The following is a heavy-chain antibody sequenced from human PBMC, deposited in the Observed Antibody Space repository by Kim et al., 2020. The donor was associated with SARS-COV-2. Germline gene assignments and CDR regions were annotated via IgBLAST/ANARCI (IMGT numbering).Heavy chain of an antibody. CDR2: IYYSGST. D-gene: IGHD1-26*01. Sequence: SETLSLTCTVSGGSISSGDYYWSWIRQPPGKGLEWIGYIYYSGSTYYNPSLKSRVTISVDTSKNQFSLKLSSVTAADTAVYYCARASGSYFYYYYGMDVWGHGTTVTVSS. CDR3: ARASGSYFYYYYGMDV. CDR1: GGSISSGDYY. J-gene: IGHJ6*02. V-gene: IGHV4-30-4*01.